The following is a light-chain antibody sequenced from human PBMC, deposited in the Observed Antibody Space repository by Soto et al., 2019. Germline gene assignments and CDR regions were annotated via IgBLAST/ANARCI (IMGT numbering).Light chain of an antibody. V-gene: IGKV2-28*01. CDR3: MQALQTPLT. Sequence: DLVMTQSPLSLSVTPGEPASISCRSSQSLLHSNGYKYLDWYLQKPGQSPQLLIYVASYRASGVPERFSGSGSGTDFTLKISRVEAEDVGVYYCMQALQTPLTFGGGTKVEIK. CDR2: VAS. CDR1: QSLLHSNGYKY. J-gene: IGKJ4*01.